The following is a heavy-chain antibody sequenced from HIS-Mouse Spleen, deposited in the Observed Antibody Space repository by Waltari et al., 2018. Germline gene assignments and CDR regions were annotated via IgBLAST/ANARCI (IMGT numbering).Heavy chain of an antibody. V-gene: IGHV3-30-3*01. Sequence: QVQLVESGGGVVQPGSSLRLSCAASGFTFSSYAMHGVRQAPGKGLEWVAVISYDGNNKYYADSVKGRFTISRDNSKNTLYLQMNSLRAEDTAVYYCARDHSGWYFDYWGQGTLVTVSS. J-gene: IGHJ4*02. CDR2: ISYDGNNK. CDR1: GFTFSSYA. D-gene: IGHD6-19*01. CDR3: ARDHSGWYFDY.